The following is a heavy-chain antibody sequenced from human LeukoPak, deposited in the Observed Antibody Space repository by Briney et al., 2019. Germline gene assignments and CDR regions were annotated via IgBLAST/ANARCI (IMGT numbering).Heavy chain of an antibody. CDR1: GFNFGSYS. D-gene: IGHD3-10*01. CDR2: MSADSATT. Sequence: PGGSLRLSCAASGFNFGSYSMTWVRQAPGKGLEWVSVMSADSATTFYADSVKGRFTISRDNAKNSLYLQMNSLRVEDTAVYYCAKVAKYYYGSETYYFFEHWGQGTPVTASS. V-gene: IGHV3-23*01. CDR3: AKVAKYYYGSETYYFFEH. J-gene: IGHJ4*02.